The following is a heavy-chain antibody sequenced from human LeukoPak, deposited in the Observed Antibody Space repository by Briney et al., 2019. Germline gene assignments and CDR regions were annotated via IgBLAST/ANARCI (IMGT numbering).Heavy chain of an antibody. CDR3: ARVVRGVIIYYFDY. CDR2: ISAYNGNT. Sequence: ASVKVSCKASGYTFTSYGISWVRQAPGQGLEWMGWISAYNGNTNYAQKLQGRVTMTTDTSTSTAYMELRSLRSDDTAVYYCARVVRGVIIYYFDYWGQGTLVTVSS. CDR1: GYTFTSYG. D-gene: IGHD3-10*02. V-gene: IGHV1-18*01. J-gene: IGHJ4*02.